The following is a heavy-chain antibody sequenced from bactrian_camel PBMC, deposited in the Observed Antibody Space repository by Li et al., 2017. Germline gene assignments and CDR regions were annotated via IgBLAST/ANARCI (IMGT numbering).Heavy chain of an antibody. D-gene: IGHD1*01. CDR1: DYVFSQRD. J-gene: IGHJ6*01. Sequence: VQLVESGGGAEQTGGSLRLSCTASDYVFSQRDMAWYRQAPGKGLEWVSSIYTGGGSTYYADSVKGRFTISKDNAKNTVYLQMNSLKSEDTALYYCATDVIVDAAGLFGYWGRGTQVTVS. CDR2: IYTGGGST. CDR3: ATDVIVDAAGLFGY. V-gene: IGHV3S40*01.